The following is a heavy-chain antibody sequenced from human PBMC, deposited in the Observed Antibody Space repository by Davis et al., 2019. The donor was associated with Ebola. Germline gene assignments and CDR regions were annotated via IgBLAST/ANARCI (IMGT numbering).Heavy chain of an antibody. Sequence: MPSETLSLTCTVSGGSISSSSYYWGWIRQPPGKGLEWIGSIYYSGSTNYNPSLKSRVTISVDTSKNQFSLKLSSVTAADTAVYYCARGGYCSSTSCYGYYYYGMDVWGQGTTVTVSS. D-gene: IGHD2-2*01. V-gene: IGHV4-39*07. CDR2: IYYSGST. CDR1: GGSISSSSYY. CDR3: ARGGYCSSTSCYGYYYYGMDV. J-gene: IGHJ6*02.